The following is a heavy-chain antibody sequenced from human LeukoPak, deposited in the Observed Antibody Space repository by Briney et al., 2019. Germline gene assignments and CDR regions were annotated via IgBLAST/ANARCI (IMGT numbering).Heavy chain of an antibody. Sequence: GGTLRLSCAASGFTFSSYGMGWVRQAPGKGLEWVSAISGSGDSTYYADSVKGRFTISRDNSKNTLYLQMNSLRADDTAVYYCAKDLEPYYYDSSGYYFDYWGQGTLVTVSS. D-gene: IGHD3-22*01. CDR3: AKDLEPYYYDSSGYYFDY. CDR1: GFTFSSYG. J-gene: IGHJ4*02. CDR2: ISGSGDST. V-gene: IGHV3-23*01.